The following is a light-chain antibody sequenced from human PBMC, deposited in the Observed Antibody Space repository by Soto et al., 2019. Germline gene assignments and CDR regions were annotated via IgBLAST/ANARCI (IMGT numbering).Light chain of an antibody. V-gene: IGLV1-40*01. CDR3: QSYDSSLSGYV. J-gene: IGLJ1*01. Sequence: QAVVTQAPSVFGAPGQRVTISCTGSTSNIGAGYNVNWYQQLPGIAPKLLIYVNNNRPSGVPDRFSGSKSGTSASLAITGLQAEYEADYYCQSYDSSLSGYVFGTGTKLTAL. CDR1: TSNIGAGYN. CDR2: VNN.